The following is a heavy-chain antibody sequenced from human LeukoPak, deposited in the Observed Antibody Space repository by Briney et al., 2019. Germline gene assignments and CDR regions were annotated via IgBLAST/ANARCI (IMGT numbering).Heavy chain of an antibody. V-gene: IGHV3-30*02. CDR2: IRYDGSNK. CDR3: ARDLVVEMATAAEDC. D-gene: IGHD5-24*01. J-gene: IGHJ4*02. Sequence: GGSLRLSCAASGFTFSSYGMHWVRQAPGKGLEWVAFIRYDGSNKYYADSVKGRFTISRDNSKNTLYLQMNSLRAEDTAVYYCARDLVVEMATAAEDCWGQGTLVTVSS. CDR1: GFTFSSYG.